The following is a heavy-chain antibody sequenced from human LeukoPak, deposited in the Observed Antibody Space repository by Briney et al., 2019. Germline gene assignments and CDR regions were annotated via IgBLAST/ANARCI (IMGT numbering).Heavy chain of an antibody. CDR3: AREAHCSSTSCSMDV. J-gene: IGHJ6*02. D-gene: IGHD2-2*01. Sequence: WASVKVSCKASGYTFTGYYMHWVRQAPGQGLEWMGWINPNSGGTNYAQKFQGRVTMTRDTSISTAYMELSRLRSDDTAVYYCAREAHCSSTSCSMDVWGQGTTVTVSS. CDR1: GYTFTGYY. CDR2: INPNSGGT. V-gene: IGHV1-2*02.